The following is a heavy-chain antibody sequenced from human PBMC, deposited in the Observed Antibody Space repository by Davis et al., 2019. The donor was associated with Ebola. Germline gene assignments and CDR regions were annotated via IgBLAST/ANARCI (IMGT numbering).Heavy chain of an antibody. CDR1: GYSISSSNW. Sequence: MPSETLSLTCAVSGYSISSSNWWGWIRQPPGKGLEWIGYIYYSGSTYYNPSLKSRVTISVDRSKNQFSLKLSSVTAADTAVYYCARGSETYYYDSSGYYRTLGDAFDIWGQGTTVTVSS. V-gene: IGHV4-28*01. J-gene: IGHJ3*02. D-gene: IGHD3-22*01. CDR3: ARGSETYYYDSSGYYRTLGDAFDI. CDR2: IYYSGST.